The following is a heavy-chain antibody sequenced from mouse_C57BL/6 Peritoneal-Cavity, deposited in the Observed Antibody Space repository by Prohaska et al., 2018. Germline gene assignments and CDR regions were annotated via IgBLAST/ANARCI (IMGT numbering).Heavy chain of an antibody. D-gene: IGHD1-1*01. V-gene: IGHV1-69*02. Sequence: KASGYTFTSYWMHWVKQRPGQGLEWIGEIDPSDSYTNYNQKFKSKATLTVDKSSSTAYMHLSSLTSEDSSGYYCARWYYGSSLDYGGQGTTRT. J-gene: IGHJ2*01. CDR1: GYTFTSYW. CDR3: ARWYYGSSLDY. CDR2: IDPSDSYT.